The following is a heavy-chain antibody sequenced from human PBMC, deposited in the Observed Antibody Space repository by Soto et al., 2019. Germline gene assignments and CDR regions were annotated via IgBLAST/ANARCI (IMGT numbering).Heavy chain of an antibody. CDR1: GFTFSEYS. Sequence: GGSLRLSCAASGFTFSEYSMTWVRQAPGMGLEWVSTISGGGSTTYYADSVEGRFIISRDNSKNTVYLQLDSLRVEDTAVYYCVRRAGECNGDSCYSRFWGQGSLVTVSS. CDR3: VRRAGECNGDSCYSRF. J-gene: IGHJ4*02. CDR2: ISGGGSTT. V-gene: IGHV3-23*01. D-gene: IGHD2-15*01.